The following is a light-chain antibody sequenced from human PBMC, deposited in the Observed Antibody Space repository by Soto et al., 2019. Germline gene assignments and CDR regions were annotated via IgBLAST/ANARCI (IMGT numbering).Light chain of an antibody. CDR2: AAS. J-gene: IGKJ2*01. V-gene: IGKV1-39*01. CDR3: QQYNNWPPET. CDR1: QNILTY. Sequence: DIQMTQSPSSLSASVGDRVTITCRSSQNILTYLNWYQQRAGEAPRFLIYAASNLQDGVPSRFSASESGTEFTLTISSLQSEDFAVYYCQQYNNWPPETFGQGTKLEIK.